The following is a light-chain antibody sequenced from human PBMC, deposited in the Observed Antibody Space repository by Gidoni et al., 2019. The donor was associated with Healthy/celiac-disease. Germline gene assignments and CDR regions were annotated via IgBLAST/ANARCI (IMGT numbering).Light chain of an antibody. CDR3: QQRSNWPRS. Sequence: DIVLTQSPATLSLSPGERATLSCRASQSVSSYLAWYQQKPGQAPRLLIYDASNRATVIPARFSGSGPVTDFTLTISSLEPEDFAVYYCQQRSNWPRSFGQXTKLEIK. V-gene: IGKV3-11*01. CDR1: QSVSSY. J-gene: IGKJ2*03. CDR2: DAS.